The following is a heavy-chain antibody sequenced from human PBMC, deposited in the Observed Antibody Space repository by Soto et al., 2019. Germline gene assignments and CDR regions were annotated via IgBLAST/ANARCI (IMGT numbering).Heavy chain of an antibody. CDR2: IYYSGST. Sequence: SETLSLTCTVSGGSISSSSYYWGWIRQPPGKGLEWIGSIYYSGSTYYNPSLKSRVTISVDTSKNQFSLKLSSVTAADTAVYYCARRDFWSGYPDYYYYGMDVWGQGTTVTVSS. J-gene: IGHJ6*02. V-gene: IGHV4-39*01. D-gene: IGHD3-3*01. CDR3: ARRDFWSGYPDYYYYGMDV. CDR1: GGSISSSSYY.